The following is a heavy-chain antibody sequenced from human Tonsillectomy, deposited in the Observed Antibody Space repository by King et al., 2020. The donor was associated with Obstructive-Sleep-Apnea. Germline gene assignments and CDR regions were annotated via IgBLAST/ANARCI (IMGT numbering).Heavy chain of an antibody. J-gene: IGHJ6*02. CDR2: IDPSDSYT. CDR3: AKLTFLESPDV. CDR1: GHSFTSYW. D-gene: IGHD3-3*02. V-gene: IGHV5-10-1*03. Sequence: VQLVESGAEVKKPGESLRISCKASGHSFTSYWINWVRQMPGKGLEWMGRIDPSDSYTNYSPSFQGHVTIPADKSIITAFLQWGSLKASDPAMYSCAKLTFLESPDVWGQGTTVTVSS.